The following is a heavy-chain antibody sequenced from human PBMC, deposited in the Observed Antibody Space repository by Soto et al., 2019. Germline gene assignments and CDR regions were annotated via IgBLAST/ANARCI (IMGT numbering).Heavy chain of an antibody. CDR2: IYYSGST. CDR3: ARGYCSSTSCPRPLYYMDV. D-gene: IGHD2-2*01. V-gene: IGHV4-39*01. Sequence: QLQLQESGPGLVKPSETLSLTCTVSGGSISSSSYYWGWIRQPPGKGLEWIGSIYYSGSTYYNPSLKSRVTISVDTSKNQFSLKLSSVTAADTAVYYCARGYCSSTSCPRPLYYMDVWGKGTTVTVSS. J-gene: IGHJ6*03. CDR1: GGSISSSSYY.